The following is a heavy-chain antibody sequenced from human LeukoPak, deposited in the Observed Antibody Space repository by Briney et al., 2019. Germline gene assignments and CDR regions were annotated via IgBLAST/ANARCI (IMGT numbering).Heavy chain of an antibody. CDR3: ARDLTLGKPDYFDH. V-gene: IGHV3-30-3*01. CDR1: GFIFTNYD. CDR2: TSLDGSNK. Sequence: GGSLRLSCVASGFIFTNYDIHWVRQAPGRGLEWVAVTSLDGSNKLYTDTVRGRFIISRDNSKNTVYLQMDSLRAEDTAVYYCARDLTLGKPDYFDHWGQGTLVTVSS. J-gene: IGHJ4*02. D-gene: IGHD7-27*01.